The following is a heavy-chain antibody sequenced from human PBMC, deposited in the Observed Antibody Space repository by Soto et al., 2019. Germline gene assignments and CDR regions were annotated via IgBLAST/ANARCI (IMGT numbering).Heavy chain of an antibody. V-gene: IGHV1-2*02. CDR3: ASSPGPHHWYFDL. J-gene: IGHJ2*01. Sequence: QVQLVQSGAEVKKPGASVKVSCKASGYTFTVYYMHWVRQAPGQGLEWMGGINPNSGGTNYAQKFQCRVTMTRDTSISTAYMELSRLRSDDTAVYYCASSPGPHHWYFDLWGRCTLVSVSS. CDR2: INPNSGGT. CDR1: GYTFTVYY.